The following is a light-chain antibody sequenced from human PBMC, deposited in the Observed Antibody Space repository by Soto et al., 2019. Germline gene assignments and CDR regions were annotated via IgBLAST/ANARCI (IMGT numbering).Light chain of an antibody. CDR3: SSYTTSNTRQIV. Sequence: QSVLTQPASVSGAPGQGISISCTETSSDVGGYNYVSWYQHHPGKAPKLIIYDVSNRPSGVSNRFSGSKSGNTASLTISGLQPEDEADYYCSSYTTSNTRQIVFGTGTKVTVL. V-gene: IGLV2-14*03. CDR2: DVS. J-gene: IGLJ1*01. CDR1: SSDVGGYNY.